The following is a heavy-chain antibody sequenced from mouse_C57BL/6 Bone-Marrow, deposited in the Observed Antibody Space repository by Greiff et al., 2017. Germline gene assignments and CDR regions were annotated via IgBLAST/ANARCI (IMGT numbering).Heavy chain of an antibody. Sequence: VQLKESGPGLVKPSQSLSLTCSVTGYSITSGYYWNWIRQFPGNKLEWMGYISYDGSNNYNPSLKNRISITRDTSKNQFFLKLNSVTTEDTATYYCAREGTYYSNYSFDYWGQGTTLTVSS. CDR3: AREGTYYSNYSFDY. CDR1: GYSITSGYY. D-gene: IGHD2-5*01. J-gene: IGHJ2*01. CDR2: ISYDGSN. V-gene: IGHV3-6*01.